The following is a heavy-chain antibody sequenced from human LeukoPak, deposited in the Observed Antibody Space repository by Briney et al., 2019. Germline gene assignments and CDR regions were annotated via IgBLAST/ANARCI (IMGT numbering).Heavy chain of an antibody. CDR1: GGTFSSYA. V-gene: IGHV1-69*13. D-gene: IGHD5-18*01. J-gene: IGHJ4*02. CDR3: ARGGRPGYSYGYGHFDY. CDR2: IIPIFGTA. Sequence: ASVKVSCKASGGTFSSYAISWVRQAPGQGLEWMGGIIPIFGTANYAQKFQGRVTITADESTSTAYMELRSLRSDDTAVYYCARGGRPGYSYGYGHFDYWGQGTLVTVSS.